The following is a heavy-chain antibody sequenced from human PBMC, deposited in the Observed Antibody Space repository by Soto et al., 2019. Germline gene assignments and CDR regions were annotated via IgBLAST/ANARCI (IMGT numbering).Heavy chain of an antibody. CDR3: AKEALAAVTYTKGVYYYDYGMDD. Sequence: EVQLLESGGGLVQPGGSLQLSCAASGFSFSNFAVTWVRQAPGQGLVWVSTISGSGNSRYYADSVKGRFTVSRDNSKDTLYLQMNSLRAEDTAVYYCAKEALAAVTYTKGVYYYDYGMDDWGHGTTVTVS. V-gene: IGHV3-23*01. D-gene: IGHD3-16*01. CDR1: GFSFSNFA. CDR2: ISGSGNSR. J-gene: IGHJ6*02.